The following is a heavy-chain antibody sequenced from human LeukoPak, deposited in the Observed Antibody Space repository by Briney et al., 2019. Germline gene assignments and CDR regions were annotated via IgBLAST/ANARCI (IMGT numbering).Heavy chain of an antibody. CDR2: INPNNGDT. Sequence: ASVKVSCKTSGYTFTGNFMHWVRQAPGQGPEWMGWINPNNGDTNYAQKFQGRVTMTRVTSITTAYMELSSLRSDDTAVYYCATVVPARKKNYYDSSGYYSYYFDYWGQGTLVTVSS. J-gene: IGHJ4*02. D-gene: IGHD3-22*01. CDR3: ATVVPARKKNYYDSSGYYSYYFDY. CDR1: GYTFTGNF. V-gene: IGHV1-2*02.